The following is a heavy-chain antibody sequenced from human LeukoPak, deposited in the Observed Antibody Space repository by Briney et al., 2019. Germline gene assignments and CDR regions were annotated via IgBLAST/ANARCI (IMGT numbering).Heavy chain of an antibody. CDR2: ISGSGGGA. V-gene: IGHV3-23*01. D-gene: IGHD6-13*01. Sequence: GGSLRLSCAASGFTFSSYAMSWVRQAPGKGLEWVSVISGSGGGAYYADSVKGRFTISRDNSKNTLYLQMNSLRAEDTAVYYCAKFGIAAAGNDYWGQGTLVTVSS. J-gene: IGHJ4*02. CDR1: GFTFSSYA. CDR3: AKFGIAAAGNDY.